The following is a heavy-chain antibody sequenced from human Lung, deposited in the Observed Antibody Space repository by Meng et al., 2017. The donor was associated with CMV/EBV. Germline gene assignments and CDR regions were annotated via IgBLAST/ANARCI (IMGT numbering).Heavy chain of an antibody. J-gene: IGHJ4*02. V-gene: IGHV1-69*10. CDR2: LIPVLNKA. CDR3: ARGRGNQPLFDF. Sequence: QVQLVQSGGGVKKPGSSGKVACKTSGGSFSTYTFSWVRQAPGQGLEWMGGLIPVLNKAKSAPRFQDRVTFTADETTTTAYMELSSLTFEGTAVYFCARGRGNQPLFDFWGQGTLVTVSS. D-gene: IGHD2/OR15-2a*01. CDR1: GGSFSTYT.